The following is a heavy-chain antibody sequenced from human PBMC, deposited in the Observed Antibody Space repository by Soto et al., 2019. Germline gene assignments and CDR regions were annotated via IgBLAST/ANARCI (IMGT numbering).Heavy chain of an antibody. Sequence: PSETLSLTCSVSAGSINSYWWSWIRQPAGKGLEWIGRVYSSGTTDYNPSLNSRATMSVETSKNQFSLKLTSVTAADTAVYYCARDIGSYAYAEGYWGQGIQVTVSS. CDR3: ARDIGSYAYAEGY. J-gene: IGHJ4*02. CDR1: AGSINSYW. D-gene: IGHD2-2*01. CDR2: VYSSGTT. V-gene: IGHV4-4*07.